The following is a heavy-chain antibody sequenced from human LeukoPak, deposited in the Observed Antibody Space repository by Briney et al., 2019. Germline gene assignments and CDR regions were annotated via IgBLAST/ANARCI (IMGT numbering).Heavy chain of an antibody. J-gene: IGHJ4*02. D-gene: IGHD5-18*01. V-gene: IGHV3-21*01. Sequence: GSLRLSFAASGFTFNTYSMNWVRQAPGKGLEWVSSISSNSNYISYSDSVKGRFTISRDNAKNSLYLQVNSLRAEDTAVYYCARASLGAGYRFDYWGQGTLVTVSS. CDR1: GFTFNTYS. CDR3: ARASLGAGYRFDY. CDR2: ISSNSNYI.